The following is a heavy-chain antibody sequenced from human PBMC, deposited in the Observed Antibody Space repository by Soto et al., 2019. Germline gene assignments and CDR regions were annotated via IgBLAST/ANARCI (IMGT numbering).Heavy chain of an antibody. J-gene: IGHJ4*02. V-gene: IGHV3-7*05. CDR2: IKQDGSEK. Sequence: EVQLVESGGGLVQPGGALRLSCVASEFTFSNYWMSWVRQAPGKGLEWVANIKQDGSEKFHVDSVKGRFTISRDNAKNSLYLQMNSLRAEDTAVYYCARARRITIFGVVYFDYWGQGTLVTVSS. CDR1: EFTFSNYW. D-gene: IGHD3-3*01. CDR3: ARARRITIFGVVYFDY.